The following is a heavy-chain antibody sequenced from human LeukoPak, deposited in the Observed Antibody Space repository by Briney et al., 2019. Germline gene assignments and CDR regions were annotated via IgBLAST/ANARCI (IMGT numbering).Heavy chain of an antibody. V-gene: IGHV3-23*01. J-gene: IGHJ5*02. CDR1: GFTFSSYA. D-gene: IGHD4-17*01. Sequence: QSGGSLRLSCAASGFTFSSYAMTWVRQAPGKGLEWVSAISGSGVSTYHADSVKGRFTISRDNSKNTLYLQMNSLRAEDTAVYYCAKDQGDYGWFDPWGQGTLVTVSS. CDR2: ISGSGVST. CDR3: AKDQGDYGWFDP.